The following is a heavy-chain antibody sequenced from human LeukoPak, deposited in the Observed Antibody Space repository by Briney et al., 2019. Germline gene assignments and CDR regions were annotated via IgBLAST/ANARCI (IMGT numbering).Heavy chain of an antibody. J-gene: IGHJ4*02. CDR2: ISSSSSYI. CDR3: ARGHIVVVPAATREFDY. CDR1: GFTFCSYS. Sequence: GGSLRLSCAASGFTFCSYSMNWVRQAPGKGLEWVSSISSSSSYIYYADSVKGRFTISRDNAKNSLYLQMNSLRAEDTAVYYCARGHIVVVPAATREFDYWGQGTLVTVSS. V-gene: IGHV3-21*01. D-gene: IGHD2-2*01.